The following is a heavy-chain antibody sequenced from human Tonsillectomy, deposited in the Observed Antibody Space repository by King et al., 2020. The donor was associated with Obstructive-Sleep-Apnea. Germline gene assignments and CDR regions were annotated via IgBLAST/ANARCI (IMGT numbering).Heavy chain of an antibody. CDR3: ARTSYCSSTSCYDWYFDL. D-gene: IGHD2-2*01. Sequence: VQLVESGGGLVQPGGSLRLSCAASGFTVSSNYMSWVRQAPGKGLEWVSVIYSVGSTYYADSVKGRFTTSRHNSKNTLYLQMNSLRAEDTAVYYCARTSYCSSTSCYDWYFDLWGRGTLVTVSS. V-gene: IGHV3-53*04. CDR1: GFTVSSNY. CDR2: IYSVGST. J-gene: IGHJ2*01.